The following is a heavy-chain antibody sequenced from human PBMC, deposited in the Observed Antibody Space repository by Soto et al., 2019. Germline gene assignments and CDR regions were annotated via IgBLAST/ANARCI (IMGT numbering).Heavy chain of an antibody. J-gene: IGHJ5*02. CDR3: ARDSGIFVFDP. D-gene: IGHD3-3*01. CDR1: GGSISSYY. V-gene: IGHV4-59*01. CDR2: IYYSGST. Sequence: SETLSLTCTVSGGSISSYYWSWIRQPPGKGLEWIGYIYYSGSTNYNPSLKSRVTISVDTSKNQFSLKLSSVTAADTAVYYCARDSGIFVFDPWGQGTLVTVSS.